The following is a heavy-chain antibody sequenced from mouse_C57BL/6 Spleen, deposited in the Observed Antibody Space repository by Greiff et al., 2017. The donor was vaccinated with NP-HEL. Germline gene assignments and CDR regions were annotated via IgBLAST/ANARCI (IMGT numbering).Heavy chain of an antibody. CDR1: GYTFTSYW. Sequence: QVQLQQPGAELVMPGASVKLSCKASGYTFTSYWMHWVKQRPGQGLEWIGEIDPSDSYTNYNQKFKGKSTLTVDKSSSTAYMQLSSLTSEDSAVYYCARGDSSGYEAMDYWGQGTSVTVSS. J-gene: IGHJ4*01. CDR2: IDPSDSYT. D-gene: IGHD3-2*02. V-gene: IGHV1-69*01. CDR3: ARGDSSGYEAMDY.